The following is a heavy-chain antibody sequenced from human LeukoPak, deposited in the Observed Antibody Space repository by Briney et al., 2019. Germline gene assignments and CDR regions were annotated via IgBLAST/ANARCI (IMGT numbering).Heavy chain of an antibody. V-gene: IGHV5-51*01. D-gene: IGHD4/OR15-4a*01. CDR3: ARLTWGSDYVHFDY. Sequence: GESLKISCKGSGYSFATYWIGWVRQMPGKGLEWMGIIYPGDSDTRYSPSFQGQVTISADKPISTAYLQWSSLKASDTAMYYCARLTWGSDYVHFDYWGQGTLVTVSS. CDR1: GYSFATYW. J-gene: IGHJ4*02. CDR2: IYPGDSDT.